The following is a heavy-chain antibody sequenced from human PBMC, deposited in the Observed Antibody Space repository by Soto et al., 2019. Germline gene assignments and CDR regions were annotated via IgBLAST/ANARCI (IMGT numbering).Heavy chain of an antibody. V-gene: IGHV3-21*01. CDR2: ITSSGSYV. D-gene: IGHD3-3*02. J-gene: IGHJ6*02. Sequence: GGSLRLSCVTSGFTFSRNTMNWVRQAPGKGLEWVTSITSSGSYVYYADSVKGRFSASRDNAKNSLSLQMDSLRPDDTAIYFCVKDEGIEAMDVWGQGTTVTVSS. CDR1: GFTFSRNT. CDR3: VKDEGIEAMDV.